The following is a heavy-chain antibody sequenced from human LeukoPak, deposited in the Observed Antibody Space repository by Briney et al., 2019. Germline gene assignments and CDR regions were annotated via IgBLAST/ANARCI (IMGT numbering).Heavy chain of an antibody. V-gene: IGHV3-21*01. Sequence: GGSLRLSCAASGFTFSSYSMNWVRQAPGKGLEWVSSISSSSSYIYYADSVKGRFTISRDNAKNSLYLQMNSLRAEDTAVYYCARDPGIAAAGDTFRGQGTLVTVSS. CDR1: GFTFSSYS. CDR3: ARDPGIAAAGDTF. J-gene: IGHJ4*02. D-gene: IGHD6-13*01. CDR2: ISSSSSYI.